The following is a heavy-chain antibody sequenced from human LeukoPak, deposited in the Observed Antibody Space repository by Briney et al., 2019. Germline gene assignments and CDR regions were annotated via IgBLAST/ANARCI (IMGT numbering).Heavy chain of an antibody. Sequence: GGSLRLSCAASGFTFSNYGFHWVRQAPGKGLEWVAVIRYDGNLQYHADSVKGRFTVSKDNFKDTLYLHMNGLRPEDSAVYYCSREASEAFDIWGQGSMVTVS. CDR2: IRYDGNLQ. V-gene: IGHV3-30*02. CDR3: SREASEAFDI. J-gene: IGHJ3*02. CDR1: GFTFSNYG.